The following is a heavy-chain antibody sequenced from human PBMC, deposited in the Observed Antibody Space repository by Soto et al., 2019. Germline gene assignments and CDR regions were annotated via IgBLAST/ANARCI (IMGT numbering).Heavy chain of an antibody. Sequence: EVQLAESGGGLAQPGGSLRLYCAASGFTLSGYAMDWVRQAPGKGLEYVSGISSNGVGTYYANSVQGRFTISRDNSKNTVYLQMGSLRPEDMAVYYCARRARPDFYYMDVWGKGTTVTVCS. CDR3: ARRARPDFYYMDV. CDR2: ISSNGVGT. D-gene: IGHD6-6*01. J-gene: IGHJ6*03. CDR1: GFTLSGYA. V-gene: IGHV3-64*01.